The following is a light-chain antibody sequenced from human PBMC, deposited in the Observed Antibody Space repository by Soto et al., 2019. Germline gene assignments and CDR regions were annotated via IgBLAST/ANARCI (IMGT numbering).Light chain of an antibody. Sequence: QSALTQPASVSGSPGQSITISCTGTSSDVGGYNYVSWYQQYPGKAPKLMIYDVTDRPSGVSNRFSGSKSGNTASLTIYGLQPEDEADYYCSSYTSASTHWVFGGGTQLTVL. CDR2: DVT. V-gene: IGLV2-14*01. J-gene: IGLJ3*02. CDR3: SSYTSASTHWV. CDR1: SSDVGGYNY.